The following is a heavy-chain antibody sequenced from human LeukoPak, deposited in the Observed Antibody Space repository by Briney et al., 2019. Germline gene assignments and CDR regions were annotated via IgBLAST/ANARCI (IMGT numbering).Heavy chain of an antibody. CDR1: GFALSSHW. J-gene: IGHJ6*02. V-gene: IGHV3-7*03. CDR2: VDRDGSET. CDR3: ARNNGMDV. Sequence: GGSLRLSCAASGFALSSHWMTWVRQVPGGGPEWVANVDRDGSETYYLDSVKGRFTISKDNAKNSLYLQMNSLRAEDTALYHCARNNGMDVWGQGTTVIVS.